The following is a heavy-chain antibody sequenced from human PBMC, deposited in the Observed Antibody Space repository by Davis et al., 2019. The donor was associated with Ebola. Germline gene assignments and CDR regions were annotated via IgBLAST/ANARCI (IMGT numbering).Heavy chain of an antibody. Sequence: PGGSLRLSCTVSGGSISSYYWSWIRQPAGKGLEWIGRIYTSGSTNYNPSLKSRVTMSVDTSKNQFSLKLSSVTAADTAMYYCARGISGGNDYWGQGTLVTVSS. CDR2: IYTSGST. D-gene: IGHD2-15*01. CDR3: ARGISGGNDY. V-gene: IGHV4-4*07. J-gene: IGHJ4*02. CDR1: GGSISSYY.